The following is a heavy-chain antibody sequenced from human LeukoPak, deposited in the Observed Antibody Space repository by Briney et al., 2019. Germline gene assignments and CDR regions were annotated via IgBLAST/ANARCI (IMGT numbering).Heavy chain of an antibody. CDR3: ARGGSSRFGY. J-gene: IGHJ4*02. V-gene: IGHV3-21*01. CDR1: GFPFSSYS. D-gene: IGHD1-26*01. CDR2: ISSSSSYI. Sequence: GGSLRLSCAASGFPFSSYSMNWVRPAPGKGLEWVSSISSSSSYIYYSDSVKGRFTISRDNAKNSLYLQMNSLRGEDTAMYYCARGGSSRFGYWGQGTLVTVSS.